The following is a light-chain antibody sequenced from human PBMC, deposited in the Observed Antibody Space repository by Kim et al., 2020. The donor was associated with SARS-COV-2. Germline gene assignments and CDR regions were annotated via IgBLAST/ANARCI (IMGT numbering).Light chain of an antibody. CDR2: EVS. Sequence: GQAVRIACTGTNNDVGGYKFVSWYQQHPGKAPKLMIYEVSERPSGVPDRFSGYKSDNTASLTISGLQAEDEADYYCCSYAGNYMVVFGGGTKVTVL. CDR3: CSYAGNYMVV. J-gene: IGLJ2*01. CDR1: NNDVGGYKF. V-gene: IGLV2-11*01.